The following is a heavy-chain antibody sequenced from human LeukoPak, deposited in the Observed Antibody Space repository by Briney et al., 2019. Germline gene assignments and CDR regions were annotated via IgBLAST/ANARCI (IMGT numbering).Heavy chain of an antibody. Sequence: ASVKVSCKAPGYTFTSYGISWVRQAPGQGLEWMGWISAYNGNTNYAQKLQGRVIITTDTSTSTAYMELRSLRSDDTAVYYCARDGEVIAVAETSFDYWGQGTLVTVSS. CDR2: ISAYNGNT. V-gene: IGHV1-18*04. D-gene: IGHD6-19*01. CDR1: GYTFTSYG. J-gene: IGHJ4*02. CDR3: ARDGEVIAVAETSFDY.